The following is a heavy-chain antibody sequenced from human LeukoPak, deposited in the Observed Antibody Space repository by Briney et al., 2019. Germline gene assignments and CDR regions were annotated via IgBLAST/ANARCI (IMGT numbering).Heavy chain of an antibody. D-gene: IGHD5-18*01. Sequence: PSETLSLTCTVSGGSISTRSYYWGWIRQPPGKGLEWIGSIYHSGSTYHNPSLKSRVTISVDTSKNQFSLKLSSVTAADTAVYYCARPYGYGYGYIDYWGQGTLVTVSS. CDR2: IYHSGST. CDR3: ARPYGYGYGYIDY. J-gene: IGHJ4*02. V-gene: IGHV4-39*01. CDR1: GGSISTRSYY.